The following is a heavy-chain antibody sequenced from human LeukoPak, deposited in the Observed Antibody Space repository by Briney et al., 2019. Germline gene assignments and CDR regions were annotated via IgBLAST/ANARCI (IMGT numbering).Heavy chain of an antibody. J-gene: IGHJ4*02. V-gene: IGHV3-7*01. CDR1: GFTFSSYW. CDR3: ARDQVGYSSSWYVY. CDR2: IKQDGSEK. Sequence: GGSLRLSCAASGFTFSSYWMSWVRQAPGKGLEWVANIKQDGSEKYYVDSMKGRFTISRDNAKNSLYLQMNSLRAEDTAVYYCARDQVGYSSSWYVYWGQGTLVTVSS. D-gene: IGHD6-13*01.